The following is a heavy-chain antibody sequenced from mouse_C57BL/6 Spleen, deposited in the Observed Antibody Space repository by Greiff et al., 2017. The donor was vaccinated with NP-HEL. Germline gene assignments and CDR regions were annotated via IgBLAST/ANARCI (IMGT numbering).Heavy chain of an antibody. Sequence: VMLVESGPGLVAPSQSLSITCTVSGFSLTSYAISWVRQPPGKGLEWLGVIWTGGGTNYNSALKSRLSISKDNSKSQVFLKMNCLQTDDTARYYCARGGITTTLEGFDYWGQGTTLTVSS. CDR1: GFSLTSYA. CDR2: IWTGGGT. CDR3: ARGGITTTLEGFDY. J-gene: IGHJ2*01. V-gene: IGHV2-9-1*01. D-gene: IGHD1-1*01.